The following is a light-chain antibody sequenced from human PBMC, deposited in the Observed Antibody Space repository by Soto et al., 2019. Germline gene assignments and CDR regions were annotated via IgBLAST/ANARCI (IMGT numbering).Light chain of an antibody. V-gene: IGKV3-20*01. Sequence: EIVLTQSPGTLSLSPGERATLSCRATESVSSNYLAWYQQKPGQAPRVLIYGASIRATGIPDRFSGSGSETDFTLTISRLEPEDFAVYYCQQYGSSPGTFGQGTKVDIK. CDR3: QQYGSSPGT. CDR2: GAS. CDR1: ESVSSNY. J-gene: IGKJ1*01.